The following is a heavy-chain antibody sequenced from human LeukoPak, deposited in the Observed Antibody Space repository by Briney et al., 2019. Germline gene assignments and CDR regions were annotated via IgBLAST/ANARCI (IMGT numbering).Heavy chain of an antibody. D-gene: IGHD3-10*01. V-gene: IGHV3-23*01. CDR2: LSGSGGTT. J-gene: IGHJ6*02. CDR3: AKDSYYGSGNYFNNYYYGMDV. Sequence: PGGSLRLSCAASGFTFNNYAMSWVRQAPGKGLNWVSALSGSGGTTYYADSVKGRFTISRDNSKNTLYLQMNSLRAEDTAVYYCAKDSYYGSGNYFNNYYYGMDVWGQGTTVTVSS. CDR1: GFTFNNYA.